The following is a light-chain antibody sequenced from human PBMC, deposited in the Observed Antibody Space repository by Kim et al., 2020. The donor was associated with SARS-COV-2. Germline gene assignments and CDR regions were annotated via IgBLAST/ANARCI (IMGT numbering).Light chain of an antibody. V-gene: IGLV7-46*01. CDR3: LLSYNNVRI. CDR1: TGPVTSGHY. Sequence: PGGTVTLPCGSSTGPVTSGHYPYWVQQKPGQAPRTLIYETSSRHSWTPARISGSLLGGKAALTLSDAQPEDEADYYCLLSYNNVRIFGGGTQLTVL. CDR2: ETS. J-gene: IGLJ2*01.